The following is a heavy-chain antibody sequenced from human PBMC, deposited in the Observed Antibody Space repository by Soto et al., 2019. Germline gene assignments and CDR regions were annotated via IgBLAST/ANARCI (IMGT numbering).Heavy chain of an antibody. CDR3: AKCSSSAVDSYYFDY. CDR2: ISYDGSNK. J-gene: IGHJ4*02. Sequence: GGSLRLSCAASGFTFSSYGMHWVRQAPGKGLEWVAVISYDGSNKYYADSVRGRFTISRDNSKNTLYLQMNSLRAEDTAVYYCAKCSSSAVDSYYFDYWGQGTLVTVSS. V-gene: IGHV3-30*18. D-gene: IGHD6-13*01. CDR1: GFTFSSYG.